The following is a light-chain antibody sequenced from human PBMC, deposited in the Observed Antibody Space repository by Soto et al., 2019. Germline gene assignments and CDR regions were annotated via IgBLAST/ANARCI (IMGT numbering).Light chain of an antibody. J-gene: IGKJ4*01. V-gene: IGKV1-39*01. CDR3: QHHYGTPLT. CDR1: QNIGNY. Sequence: EIQLTQPPSSLSASVGDTVNITCRASQNIGNYLNRYQQKPGKAPKLLIYAATSLQSGVPSRFSGSGSGTDFTLTISSLHPEDFATLYCQHHYGTPLTVGGGAKVDIK. CDR2: AAT.